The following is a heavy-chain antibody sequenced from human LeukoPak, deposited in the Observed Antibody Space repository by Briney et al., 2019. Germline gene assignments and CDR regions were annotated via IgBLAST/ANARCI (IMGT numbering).Heavy chain of an antibody. CDR1: GFTFSSYG. CDR3: AKGSGGYYFLGAFDI. V-gene: IGHV3-30*18. CDR2: ISYDGSNK. Sequence: PGGSLRLSCAASGFTFSSYGMHWVRQAPGKGLEWVAVISYDGSNKYYADSVKGRFTISRDNSKNTLYLQMNSLRAEDTAVYYCAKGSGGYYFLGAFDIWGQGTMVTVSS. J-gene: IGHJ3*02. D-gene: IGHD3-22*01.